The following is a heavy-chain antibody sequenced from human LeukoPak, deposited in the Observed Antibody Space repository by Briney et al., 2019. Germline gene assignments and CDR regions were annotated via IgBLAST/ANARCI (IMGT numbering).Heavy chain of an antibody. CDR1: GGTFISYA. D-gene: IGHD3-3*02. Sequence: ASVKVSCKASGGTFISYAISWVRQAPGQGLEWMGGIIPIFGTANYAQKFQGRVTITADESTSTAYMELSSLRSEDTAVYYCIIIGVVIRRPYWGQGTLVTVSS. CDR2: IIPIFGTA. V-gene: IGHV1-69*13. CDR3: IIIGVVIRRPY. J-gene: IGHJ4*02.